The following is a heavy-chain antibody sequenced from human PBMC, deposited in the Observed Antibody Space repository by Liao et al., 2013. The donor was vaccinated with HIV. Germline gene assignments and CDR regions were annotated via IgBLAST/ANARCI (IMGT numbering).Heavy chain of an antibody. CDR3: VRGGITAAVY. D-gene: IGHD6-13*01. CDR1: SNSISSGRHY. Sequence: QVQLQESGPGLVKPSQTLSLTCTVSSNSISSGRHYWSWIRQPAGKGLEWIGHIYTSGSTNYNPSLKSRVTISVDTSKNQFSLKLTSVTAADTAVYYCVRGGITAAVYWGQGSLVTVSS. CDR2: IYTSGST. V-gene: IGHV4-61*02. J-gene: IGHJ4*02.